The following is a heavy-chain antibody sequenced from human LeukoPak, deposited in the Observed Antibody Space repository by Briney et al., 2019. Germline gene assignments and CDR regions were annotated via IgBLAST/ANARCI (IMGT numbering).Heavy chain of an antibody. V-gene: IGHV3-23*01. Sequence: GGSLRLSCAASGFTFSNYAMTWVRQAPGKGLEWVSSISGGGSNIYYADSVKGRFTISRNNSENTLYLQMNVLRADDTAIYYCAKEAFGDKGFDHWGQGTLAAVSS. J-gene: IGHJ4*02. D-gene: IGHD3-10*01. CDR3: AKEAFGDKGFDH. CDR2: ISGGGSNI. CDR1: GFTFSNYA.